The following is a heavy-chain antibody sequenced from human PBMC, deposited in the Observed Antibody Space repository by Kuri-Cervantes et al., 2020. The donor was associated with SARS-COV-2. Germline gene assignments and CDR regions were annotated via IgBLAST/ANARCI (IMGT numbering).Heavy chain of an antibody. J-gene: IGHJ4*02. CDR3: ARTSYSRTYYFDY. Sequence: SGPTLVKPTQTLTLTCSFSGFSLNTERMRVSCIRQPPGKALEWLARIEWDDSKFYTPSLRSRLTISKDTSRNLVFLTMTDMDPEDTATYYCARTSYSRTYYFDYWGQGSLVTVSS. D-gene: IGHD6-13*01. CDR1: GFSLNTERMR. CDR2: IEWDDSK. V-gene: IGHV2-70*04.